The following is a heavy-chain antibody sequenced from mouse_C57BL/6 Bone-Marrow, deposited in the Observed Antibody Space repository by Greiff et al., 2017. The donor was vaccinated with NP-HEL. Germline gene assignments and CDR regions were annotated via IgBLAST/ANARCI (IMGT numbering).Heavy chain of an antibody. CDR1: GYTFTSYW. CDR2: IDPSDSEP. CDR3: ESGTTVVATPYAMDY. D-gene: IGHD1-1*01. V-gene: IGHV1-52*01. J-gene: IGHJ4*01. Sequence: QVQLQQPGAELVRPGSSVKLSCKASGYTFTSYWMHWVKQRPIQGLEWIGNIDPSDSEPHYNQKFKDKATLTVDKSSSTAYMQLSSLTSEDSAVYYCESGTTVVATPYAMDYWGQGTSVTVSS.